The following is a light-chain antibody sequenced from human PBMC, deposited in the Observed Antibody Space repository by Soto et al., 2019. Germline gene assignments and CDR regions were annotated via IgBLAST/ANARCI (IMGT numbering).Light chain of an antibody. CDR1: SSNIGAGYD. CDR2: GNS. J-gene: IGLJ2*01. V-gene: IGLV1-40*01. CDR3: QSYDSSLSAYVV. Sequence: QSVLTQPPSVSGAPGQRVTISCTGSSSNIGAGYDVHWYQQLPGTAPKLLIYGNSNRPSGVPDRFSGSESGTSASLAITGLQAEDEADYYCQSYDSSLSAYVVFGGGTKLTVL.